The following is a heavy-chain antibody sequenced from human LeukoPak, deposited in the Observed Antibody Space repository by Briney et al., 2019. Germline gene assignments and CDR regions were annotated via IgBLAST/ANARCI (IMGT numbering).Heavy chain of an antibody. CDR1: GGSISSGGYY. CDR2: IYYSGST. J-gene: IGHJ4*02. V-gene: IGHV4-31*03. Sequence: SETLSLTCTVSGGSISSGGYYWSWIRQHPGKGLEWIGYIYYSGSTYYNPSLKSRVTISVDTSKNQFSLKLSSVTAADTAVYYCARASKGSATERGRGYFDYWGQGTLVTVSS. CDR3: ARASKGSATERGRGYFDY. D-gene: IGHD5-24*01.